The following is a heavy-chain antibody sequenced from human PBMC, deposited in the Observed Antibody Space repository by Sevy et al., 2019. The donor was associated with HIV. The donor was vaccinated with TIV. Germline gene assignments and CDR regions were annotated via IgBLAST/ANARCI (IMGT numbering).Heavy chain of an antibody. J-gene: IGHJ6*02. CDR1: GFTFHIFS. Sequence: GGSLRLSCTASGFTFHIFSINWVRQAPGKGLEWVSYISSSTIYYADSVKGRFTISRDNAKNSLSLQMNSLRAEDTAVYYCAREGGYTDQGTDVWGQGTTVTVSS. V-gene: IGHV3-48*01. D-gene: IGHD5-12*01. CDR2: ISSSTI. CDR3: AREGGYTDQGTDV.